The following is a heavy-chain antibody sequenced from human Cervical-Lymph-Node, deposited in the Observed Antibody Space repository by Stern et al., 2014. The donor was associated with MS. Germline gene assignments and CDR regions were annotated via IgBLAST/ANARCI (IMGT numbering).Heavy chain of an antibody. V-gene: IGHV4-34*01. J-gene: IGHJ5*02. CDR1: GGSFRGYY. CDR3: ARGHFFFYYGSGSPWPWFDP. CDR2: INHSGSP. D-gene: IGHD3-10*01. Sequence: QAQLQQWGAGLLKPSETLSLTCAVYGGSFRGYYWRWIRQPPGKGLEWIGEINHSGSPNDNPSLKSRVTISVDTPKNQFSLKLSSVTAADTAVYYCARGHFFFYYGSGSPWPWFDPWGQGTLVTVSS.